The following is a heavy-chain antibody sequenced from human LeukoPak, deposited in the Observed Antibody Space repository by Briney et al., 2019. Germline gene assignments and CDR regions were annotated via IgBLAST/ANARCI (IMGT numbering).Heavy chain of an antibody. CDR1: GFTFSSYA. Sequence: GGSLRLSCAASGFTFSSYAMSWVRQAPGKGLEWVSLITGSGGNTYSADSVKGRFTISRDNSRNTLYLQMSSLRAEDTAIYYCAQGTPTGYGTSWFDYWGQGTLVTVSS. D-gene: IGHD6-13*01. CDR3: AQGTPTGYGTSWFDY. CDR2: ITGSGGNT. V-gene: IGHV3-23*01. J-gene: IGHJ4*02.